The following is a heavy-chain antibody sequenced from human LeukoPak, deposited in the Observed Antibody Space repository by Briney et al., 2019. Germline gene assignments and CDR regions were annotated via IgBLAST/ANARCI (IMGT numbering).Heavy chain of an antibody. J-gene: IGHJ4*02. CDR1: GFTSSSYA. V-gene: IGHV3-23*01. D-gene: IGHD6-19*01. CDR3: ARGYSGGWSFFEY. CDR2: ISGSGGST. Sequence: PGGSLRLSCAASGFTSSSYAVSWVRQAPWKGLEWVSGISGSGGSTYYADSVKGRFTISRDNSKNTLYLQMNSLRAEDTAVYYCARGYSGGWSFFEYWGQGTPVTVSS.